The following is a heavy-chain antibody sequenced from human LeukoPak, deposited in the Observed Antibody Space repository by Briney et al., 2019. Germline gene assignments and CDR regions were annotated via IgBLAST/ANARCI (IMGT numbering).Heavy chain of an antibody. V-gene: IGHV3-9*01. J-gene: IGHJ4*02. Sequence: SLRLSCAASGFTFDDYAMHWVRQAPGKGLEWVSGISWNSGSTYYADSVKGRFTISRDNSKNTLYLQMNSLRAEDTAVYYCARVGYSSSWYYFDYWGQGTLVTVSS. CDR2: ISWNSGST. CDR1: GFTFDDYA. D-gene: IGHD6-13*01. CDR3: ARVGYSSSWYYFDY.